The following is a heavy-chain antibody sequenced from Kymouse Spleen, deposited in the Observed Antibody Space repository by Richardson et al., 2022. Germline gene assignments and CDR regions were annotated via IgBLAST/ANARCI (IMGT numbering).Heavy chain of an antibody. D-gene: IGHD6-19*01. CDR1: GGSISSSSYY. J-gene: IGHJ4*02. Sequence: QLQLQESGPGLVKPSETLSLTCTVSGGSISSSSYYWGWIRQPPGKGLEWIGSIYYSGSTYYNPSLKSRVTISVDTSKNQFSLKLSSVTAADTAVYYCARRIAVAGTNDYWGQGTLVTVSS. CDR2: IYYSGST. CDR3: ARRIAVAGTNDY. V-gene: IGHV4-39*01.